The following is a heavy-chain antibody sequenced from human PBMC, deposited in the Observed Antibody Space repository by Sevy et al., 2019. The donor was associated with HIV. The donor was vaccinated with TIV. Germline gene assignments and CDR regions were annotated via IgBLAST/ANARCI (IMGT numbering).Heavy chain of an antibody. CDR1: GFTFSDYY. D-gene: IGHD2-2*01. J-gene: IGHJ4*02. V-gene: IGHV3-21*01. CDR2: ISGRSSYI. Sequence: GALRLSCAASGFTFSDYYMNWVRQAPGKGLEWVSSISGRSSYIHYADSVRGRFTISRDNAKNSLYLQMNSLRVDDTAVYFCARDGGCSSTSCLLYFDSWGQGALVTVSS. CDR3: ARDGGCSSTSCLLYFDS.